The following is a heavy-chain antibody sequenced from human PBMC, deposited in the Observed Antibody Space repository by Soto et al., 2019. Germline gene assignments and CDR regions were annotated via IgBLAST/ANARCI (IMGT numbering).Heavy chain of an antibody. CDR1: GYTFTSYG. CDR3: ATRSPAFDY. V-gene: IGHV1-18*01. J-gene: IGHJ4*02. CDR2: ISTYKGNT. Sequence: QVQLVQSGPEVKKPGASVKVSCKTSGYTFTSYGISWVRQAPGQGLEWLGWISTYKGNTNYAQKFQGRVTMTTDTSTSTAYMELRSLRSDDTAVYYCATRSPAFDYWGQGTLVTVSS.